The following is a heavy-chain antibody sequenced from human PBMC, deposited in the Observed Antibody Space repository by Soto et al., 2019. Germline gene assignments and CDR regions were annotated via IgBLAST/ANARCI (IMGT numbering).Heavy chain of an antibody. V-gene: IGHV1-18*01. CDR3: AKSPYDILTGYYMDV. CDR1: GYTFTSYG. Sequence: ASVKVSCKASGYTFTSYGISWVRQAPGQGLEWMGWISAYNGNTNYAQKLQGRVTMTTNTSISTAYMELSSLRSEDTAVYYCAKSPYDILTGYYMDVWGKGTTVTVSS. CDR2: ISAYNGNT. D-gene: IGHD3-9*01. J-gene: IGHJ6*03.